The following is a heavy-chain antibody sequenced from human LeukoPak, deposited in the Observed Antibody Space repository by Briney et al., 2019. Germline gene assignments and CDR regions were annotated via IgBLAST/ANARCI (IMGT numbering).Heavy chain of an antibody. V-gene: IGHV3-23*01. J-gene: IGHJ6*02. CDR3: ARVRYGELDV. CDR2: MSGSGGST. D-gene: IGHD4-17*01. Sequence: PGGSLRLSCAVSGITLSNYGMSWVRQAPGKGLEWVSSMSGSGGSTYYADSVKGRFTISRDDSKDTLYLQMNSLRAEDTAVYYCARVRYGELDVWGQGTTVTVSS. CDR1: GITLSNYG.